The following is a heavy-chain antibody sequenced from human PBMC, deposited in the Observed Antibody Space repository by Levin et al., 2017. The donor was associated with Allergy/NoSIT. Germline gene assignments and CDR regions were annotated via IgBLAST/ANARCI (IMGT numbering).Heavy chain of an antibody. V-gene: IGHV5-51*01. CDR1: GSSFSSYW. J-gene: IGHJ3*01. CDR2: IYPSDSDT. CDR3: ARVQRSAVLNDACEV. D-gene: IGHD6-25*01. Sequence: PGGSLRLSCKGSGSSFSSYWIGWVRQMPGKGLEWMGIIYPSDSDTRYSPSFRGQVTISVDKSISTAYLQWSSLKASDTATFYCARVQRSAVLNDACEVWGQGTVVTVSS.